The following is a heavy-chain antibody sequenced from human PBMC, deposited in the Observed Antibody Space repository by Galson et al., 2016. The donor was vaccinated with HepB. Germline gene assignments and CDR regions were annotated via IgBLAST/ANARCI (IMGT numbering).Heavy chain of an antibody. D-gene: IGHD3-10*01. CDR2: TFYRSNWQN. Sequence: AISGDSVSNNNAGWYWIRQSPSRGLECLGRTFYRSNWQNDYAESVNSRISINADTAKNEFSLHLRSVTPKDTGVYYCARSYLLGRGFGWWGPGTPVTVSS. CDR1: GDSVSNNNAG. J-gene: IGHJ4*02. V-gene: IGHV6-1*01. CDR3: ARSYLLGRGFGW.